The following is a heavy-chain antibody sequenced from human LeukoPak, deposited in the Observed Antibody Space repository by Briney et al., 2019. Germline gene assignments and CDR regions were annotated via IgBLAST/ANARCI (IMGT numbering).Heavy chain of an antibody. J-gene: IGHJ4*02. CDR2: INSDGSST. CDR1: GFTFSSYW. Sequence: ASVKVSCKASGFTFSSYWMHWVRQAPGKGLVWVSRINSDGSSTSYADSVKGRFTISRDNAKNTLYLQMNSLRAEDTAVYYCARDLGYSYGYVYWGQGTLVTVSS. D-gene: IGHD5-18*01. V-gene: IGHV3-74*01. CDR3: ARDLGYSYGYVY.